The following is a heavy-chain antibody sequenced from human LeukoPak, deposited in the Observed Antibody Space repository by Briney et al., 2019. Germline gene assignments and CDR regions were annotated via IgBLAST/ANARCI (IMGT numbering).Heavy chain of an antibody. CDR3: AKYPALLWFGEFDY. J-gene: IGHJ4*02. CDR1: GFTVSSNY. V-gene: IGHV3-53*01. Sequence: GGSLRLSCAASGFTVSSNYMSWVRQAPGKGLEWVSVIYSGGSTYYADSVKGRFTISRDNSKNTLYLQMNSLRAEDTAVYYCAKYPALLWFGEFDYWGQGTLVTVSS. D-gene: IGHD3-10*01. CDR2: IYSGGST.